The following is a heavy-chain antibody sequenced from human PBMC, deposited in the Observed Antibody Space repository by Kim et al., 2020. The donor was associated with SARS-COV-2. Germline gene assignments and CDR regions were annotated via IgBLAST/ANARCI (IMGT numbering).Heavy chain of an antibody. CDR3: AVPGGAWVMTTVTTSHYYYGMDV. CDR2: IIPIFGTA. V-gene: IGHV1-69*13. CDR1: GGTFSSYA. J-gene: IGHJ6*02. D-gene: IGHD4-4*01. Sequence: SVKVSCKASGGTFSSYAISWVRQAPGQGLEWMGGIIPIFGTANYAQKFQGRVTITADESTSTAYMELSSLRSEDTAVYYCAVPGGAWVMTTVTTSHYYYGMDVWGQGTTVTVSS.